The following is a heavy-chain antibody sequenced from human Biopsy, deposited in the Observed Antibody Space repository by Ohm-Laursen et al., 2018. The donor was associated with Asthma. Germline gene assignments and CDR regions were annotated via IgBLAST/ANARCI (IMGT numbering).Heavy chain of an antibody. V-gene: IGHV3-30*18. CDR2: ISYDGNHK. Sequence: SLRLSCAASGFMFRSFGMHWARQAPGKGLEWVAVISYDGNHKFYEDSVKGRFTISRDNSKNTLYLQMNSLRTEDTAVYYCAKRRGYSGHDNDYWGQGTLVIVSS. J-gene: IGHJ4*02. CDR1: GFMFRSFG. CDR3: AKRRGYSGHDNDY. D-gene: IGHD5-12*01.